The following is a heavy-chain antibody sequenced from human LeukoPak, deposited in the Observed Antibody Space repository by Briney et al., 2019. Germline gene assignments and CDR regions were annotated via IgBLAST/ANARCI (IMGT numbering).Heavy chain of an antibody. V-gene: IGHV3-30*18. CDR3: AKTLGSGPYYFDY. CDR2: ISYDGSNK. D-gene: IGHD3-3*01. CDR1: GFTFSSYG. J-gene: IGHJ4*02. Sequence: GGSLRLSCAASGFTFSSYGMHWVRQAPGKGLEWVAVISYDGSNKYYADSVKGRFTISRDNSKNTLYLQMNSLRAEDTAVYYCAKTLGSGPYYFDYWGQGTLVTVSS.